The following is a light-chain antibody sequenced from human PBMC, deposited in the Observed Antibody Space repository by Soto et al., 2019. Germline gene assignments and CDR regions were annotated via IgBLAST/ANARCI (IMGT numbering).Light chain of an antibody. Sequence: QAVLTQPLSVSGAPGRRVTISCTGGRSDIGAGYHVHWYQQLPGTAPKLLIYSNNNRPSGIPGRFYGSKSGPSAPLAITGRQAEDEADYYCQSFVSRLSGSVFGGGTKLTVL. J-gene: IGLJ3*02. CDR2: SNN. CDR1: RSDIGAGYH. CDR3: QSFVSRLSGSV. V-gene: IGLV1-40*01.